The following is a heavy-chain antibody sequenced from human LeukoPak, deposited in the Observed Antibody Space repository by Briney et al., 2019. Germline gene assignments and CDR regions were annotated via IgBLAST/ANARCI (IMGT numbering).Heavy chain of an antibody. CDR1: GFIFGNYT. D-gene: IGHD5-12*01. CDR2: ISWDASGS. J-gene: IGHJ4*02. CDR3: AKGRRRGYAYGPADY. Sequence: GVSLRLSCAASGFIFGNYTMYWFRRPPGKGLEWVSLISWDASGSFYSDSVKGRFTISRDNTKNSLFLQMNSLKTDDTALYYCAKGRRRGYAYGPADYWGPGTLVAVSS. V-gene: IGHV3-43*01.